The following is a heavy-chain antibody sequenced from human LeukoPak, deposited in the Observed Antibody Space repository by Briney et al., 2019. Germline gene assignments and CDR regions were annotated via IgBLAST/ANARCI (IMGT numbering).Heavy chain of an antibody. J-gene: IGHJ5*02. V-gene: IGHV4-4*07. CDR1: GGSISSYY. CDR2: IYTGGST. Sequence: PSETLSLTCTVSGGSISSYYWSWIRQPAGKGLEWIGRIYTGGSTNYNPSLKSRVTMSVDTSKNQFSLKLSSVTAADTAVYYCARDLWFGELLSYNWFDPWDQGTLVTVSS. D-gene: IGHD3-10*01. CDR3: ARDLWFGELLSYNWFDP.